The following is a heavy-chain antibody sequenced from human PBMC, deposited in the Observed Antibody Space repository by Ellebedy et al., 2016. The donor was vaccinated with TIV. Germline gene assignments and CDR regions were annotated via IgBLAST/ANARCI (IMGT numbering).Heavy chain of an antibody. D-gene: IGHD2-8*01. J-gene: IGHJ5*02. CDR1: GFTFSSYA. CDR3: AKSASNCTNGVCLNWFDP. V-gene: IGHV3-23*01. Sequence: PGGSLRLSCAASGFTFSSYAMSWVRQAPGKGLEWVSAISGSGGSTYYADSVKGRFTISRDNSKNTLYLQMNSLRAEDTAVYYCAKSASNCTNGVCLNWFDPWGQGTLVTVSS. CDR2: ISGSGGST.